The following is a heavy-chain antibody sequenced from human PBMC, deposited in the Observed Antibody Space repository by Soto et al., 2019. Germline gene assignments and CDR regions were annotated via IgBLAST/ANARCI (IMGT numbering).Heavy chain of an antibody. Sequence: GASVKVSCQASGGTFSSYAISWVRQAPGQGLEWMGGIIPIFGTANYAQKFQGRVTITADESTSTAYMELSSLRSEDTAVYYCARDQVRWFDKRQSKAPYYYGMDVWGQGTTVTVSS. D-gene: IGHD3-10*01. V-gene: IGHV1-69*13. CDR2: IIPIFGTA. J-gene: IGHJ6*02. CDR1: GGTFSSYA. CDR3: ARDQVRWFDKRQSKAPYYYGMDV.